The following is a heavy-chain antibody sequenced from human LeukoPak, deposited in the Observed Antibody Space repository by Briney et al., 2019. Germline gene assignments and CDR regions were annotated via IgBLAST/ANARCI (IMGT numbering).Heavy chain of an antibody. CDR1: GFTFSSYA. Sequence: RGSLRLSCAASGFTFSSYAMICVRQAPGKGLEWVSAISGSGGSTYYADSVKGRFTISRDNSKNTLYLQMNSQRAEDTAVYYCAKDAPHAGEQWMVGEFDYWGQGTLVTVSS. D-gene: IGHD6-19*01. CDR3: AKDAPHAGEQWMVGEFDY. J-gene: IGHJ4*02. V-gene: IGHV3-23*01. CDR2: ISGSGGST.